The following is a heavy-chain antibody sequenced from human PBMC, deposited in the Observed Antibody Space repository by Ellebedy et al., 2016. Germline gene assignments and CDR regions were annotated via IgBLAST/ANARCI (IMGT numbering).Heavy chain of an antibody. CDR2: INPGTGGT. V-gene: IGHV1-2*02. CDR1: GYTFSANY. CDR3: AREFPRISGPITYYFDY. D-gene: IGHD1-7*01. J-gene: IGHJ4*02. Sequence: ASVKVSXXASGYTFSANYLHWVRQAPGQGLEWMGEINPGTGGTVYAQTFQGRITMTSDTSTSTVYLDLGSLRADDTALYFCAREFPRISGPITYYFDYWGQGTLVTVSS.